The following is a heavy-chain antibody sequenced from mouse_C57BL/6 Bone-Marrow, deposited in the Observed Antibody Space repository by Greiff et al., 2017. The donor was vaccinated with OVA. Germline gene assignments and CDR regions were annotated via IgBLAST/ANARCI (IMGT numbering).Heavy chain of an antibody. CDR3: ARGGGCYGNWGAY. D-gene: IGHD2-1*01. CDR1: GYTFTSYG. V-gene: IGHV1-81*01. Sequence: VQLQQSGAELARPGASVKLSCKASGYTFTSYGISWVKQRPGQGLEWIGEIYPRSGNTYYNEKFKGKATLTADKSSSTAYMELLSLTSEDSAVYVCARGGGCYGNWGAYWGQGILVTVAA. CDR2: IYPRSGNT. J-gene: IGHJ3*01.